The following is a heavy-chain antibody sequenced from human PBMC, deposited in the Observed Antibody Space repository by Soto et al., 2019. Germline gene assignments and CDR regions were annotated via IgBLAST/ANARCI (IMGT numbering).Heavy chain of an antibody. Sequence: SETLSLTCSVSGGSISRYYWSWIRQPPGKGLEWIGYIYYIGTTNYKPSLKSRVTISVDTSRNQFSLKLSSVTAADTAVYYCARHTTVTTSWVDPWGQGILVTVSS. CDR1: GGSISRYY. J-gene: IGHJ5*02. CDR3: ARHTTVTTSWVDP. V-gene: IGHV4-59*01. D-gene: IGHD4-4*01. CDR2: IYYIGTT.